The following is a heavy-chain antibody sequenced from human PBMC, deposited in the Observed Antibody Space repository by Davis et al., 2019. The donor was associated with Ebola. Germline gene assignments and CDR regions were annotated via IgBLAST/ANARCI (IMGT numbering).Heavy chain of an antibody. Sequence: PGGSLRLSCAASGFTFSSYGMHWVRQAPGKGLEWVAFIRYDGSNKYYADSVKGRFTISRDNSKNTLYLQMNSLRAEDTAVYYCARDRPLDFFFGDYYGMDVWGQGTTVTVSS. CDR2: IRYDGSNK. D-gene: IGHD3-16*01. J-gene: IGHJ6*02. V-gene: IGHV3-30*02. CDR1: GFTFSSYG. CDR3: ARDRPLDFFFGDYYGMDV.